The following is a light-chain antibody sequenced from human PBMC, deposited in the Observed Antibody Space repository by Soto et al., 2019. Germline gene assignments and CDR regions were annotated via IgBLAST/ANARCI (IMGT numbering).Light chain of an antibody. CDR1: QTFSNTY. CDR3: QQYGSSPPFT. J-gene: IGKJ2*01. CDR2: GAS. V-gene: IGKV3-20*01. Sequence: EIVLTQSPDTLSLSPGESATLSCRASQTFSNTYLAWYQRKPGQAPRLLIYGASSRAPGIPDRVSGSGSGTDFTLTISRVEPEDFAVYYCQQYGSSPPFTFGQGTKLEIK.